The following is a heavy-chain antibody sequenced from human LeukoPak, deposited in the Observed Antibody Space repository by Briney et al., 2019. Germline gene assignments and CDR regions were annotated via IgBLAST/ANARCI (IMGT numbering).Heavy chain of an antibody. CDR1: GFTFSSYS. D-gene: IGHD5-18*01. V-gene: IGHV3-21*01. J-gene: IGHJ4*02. Sequence: GALRLSCAASGFTFSSYSMNWVRQAPGKGLEWVSSISSSSSYIYYADSVKGRFTISRDNAKNSLYLQMNSLRAEDTAVYYCARADWDTAMIDYWGQGTLVTVSS. CDR3: ARADWDTAMIDY. CDR2: ISSSSSYI.